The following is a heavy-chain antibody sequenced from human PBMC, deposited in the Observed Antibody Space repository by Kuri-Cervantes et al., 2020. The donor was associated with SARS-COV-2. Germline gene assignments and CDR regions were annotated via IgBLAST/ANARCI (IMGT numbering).Heavy chain of an antibody. Sequence: GSLRLSCSVSGDSISPYYWTWIRQPPGEGLEWIGHIYYSGSVNYNPSLMSRLTISVDKSKNQVSLKLTSVTAADTAVYYCARSAAAFYGMDVWGQGTTVTVSS. V-gene: IGHV4-59*01. CDR3: ARSAAAFYGMDV. J-gene: IGHJ6*02. CDR1: GDSISPYY. CDR2: IYYSGSV. D-gene: IGHD2-2*01.